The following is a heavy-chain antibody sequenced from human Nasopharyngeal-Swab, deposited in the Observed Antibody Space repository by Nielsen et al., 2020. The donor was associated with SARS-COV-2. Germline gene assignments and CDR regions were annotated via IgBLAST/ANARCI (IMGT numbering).Heavy chain of an antibody. Sequence: WIRQPPGKGLEWVSAISGSGGSTYSADFVKGRFTISRDNAKNSLYLQMNSLRAEDTAVYYCARQYCSSTSCYAGAYFDYWGQGTLVTVSS. J-gene: IGHJ4*02. V-gene: IGHV3-23*01. CDR2: ISGSGGST. D-gene: IGHD2-2*01. CDR3: ARQYCSSTSCYAGAYFDY.